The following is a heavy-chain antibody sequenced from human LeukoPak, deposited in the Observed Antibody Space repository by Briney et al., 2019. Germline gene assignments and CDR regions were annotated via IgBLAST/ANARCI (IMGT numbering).Heavy chain of an antibody. D-gene: IGHD3-9*01. J-gene: IGHJ4*02. Sequence: ASVKVSCKASGYTFTSYGISWVRQAPGQGLEWMGWISAYNGNTNYAQKLQGRVTMTTDTSTSTAYMELRSLRSDDTAVYYCARGYDILTGYYKGQGQYYFDYWGQGILVTVSS. CDR2: ISAYNGNT. CDR3: ARGYDILTGYYKGQGQYYFDY. CDR1: GYTFTSYG. V-gene: IGHV1-18*04.